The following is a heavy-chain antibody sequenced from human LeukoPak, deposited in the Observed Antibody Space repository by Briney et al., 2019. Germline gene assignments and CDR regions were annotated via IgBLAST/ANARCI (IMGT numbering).Heavy chain of an antibody. Sequence: GGSLRLSCAASGFTFSSYGMHWVRQAPGKGLEWVAFIRYDGSNKYYADSVKGRFTISRDNSKNTLYLQMNSLRAEDTAVYYCAKPLPRTSHSDFDYWGQGTLVTVSS. V-gene: IGHV3-30*02. J-gene: IGHJ4*02. CDR2: IRYDGSNK. CDR3: AKPLPRTSHSDFDY. CDR1: GFTFSSYG. D-gene: IGHD2-2*01.